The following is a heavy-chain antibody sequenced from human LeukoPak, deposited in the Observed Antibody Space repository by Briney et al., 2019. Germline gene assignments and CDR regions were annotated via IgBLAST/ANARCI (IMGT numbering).Heavy chain of an antibody. V-gene: IGHV5-51*01. D-gene: IGHD2-2*02. CDR3: ARIGIPKVPPSIPDRNRPTDY. J-gene: IGHJ4*02. Sequence: GESLKISCKGSGYNFTSYWIGWVRQMPGKGLEWMGIIYPGDSDTRYSPSFQGQVTISADKSIGTAYLQWSSLKASDTAIYYCARIGIPKVPPSIPDRNRPTDYWGQGTLVTVSS. CDR2: IYPGDSDT. CDR1: GYNFTSYW.